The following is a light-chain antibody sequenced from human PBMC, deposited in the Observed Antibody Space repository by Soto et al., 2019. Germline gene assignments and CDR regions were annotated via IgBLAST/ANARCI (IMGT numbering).Light chain of an antibody. Sequence: DIVMTQSPLSLPVTPGEPASISCRSSQSLLHSNGYTYLDWYLQKPGQSPQLLIYLGSNRASGVPDRFTGSGSGTDFTLKISRVEAEDVGVYYCMQALQTPIFGGGTKVEI. CDR3: MQALQTPI. CDR1: QSLLHSNGYTY. J-gene: IGKJ4*01. CDR2: LGS. V-gene: IGKV2-28*01.